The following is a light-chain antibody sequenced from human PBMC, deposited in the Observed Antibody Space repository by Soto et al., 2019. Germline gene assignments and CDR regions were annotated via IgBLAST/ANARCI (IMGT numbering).Light chain of an antibody. CDR2: AAS. J-gene: IGKJ4*01. CDR3: QQLNSYPPT. V-gene: IGKV1-9*01. CDR1: QGISSY. Sequence: DIQLTQSPSFLSASVGDRVTITCRASQGISSYLAWYQQKPGKAPKLLIYAASTLQSGVPSRSSGSGSGTEFTLTISSLQPEDFATYYCQQLNSYPPTFGGGTKVDIK.